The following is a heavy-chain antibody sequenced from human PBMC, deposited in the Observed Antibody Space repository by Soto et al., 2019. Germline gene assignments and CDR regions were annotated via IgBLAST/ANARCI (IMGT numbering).Heavy chain of an antibody. Sequence: QVQLLESGGGVVQPGRSLRLSCAASGFTFSSYGMHWVRQAPGKGLEWVAVIWYDGSNKYYADSVKGRFTISRDNSKNTLYLQMNSLRAEDTAVYYCARDLGVPLEVDVWGQGTTVTVSS. CDR3: ARDLGVPLEVDV. CDR1: GFTFSSYG. J-gene: IGHJ6*02. V-gene: IGHV3-33*01. CDR2: IWYDGSNK. D-gene: IGHD3-16*01.